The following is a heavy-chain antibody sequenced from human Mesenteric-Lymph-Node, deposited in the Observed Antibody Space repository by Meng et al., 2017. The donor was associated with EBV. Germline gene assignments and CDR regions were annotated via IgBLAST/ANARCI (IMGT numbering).Heavy chain of an antibody. CDR3: ASQPDIVVVPAANYNWFDP. V-gene: IGHV3-21*01. CDR1: GFTFSSYS. D-gene: IGHD2-2*01. CDR2: ISSSSSYI. Sequence: EVQLVESGGGLVKPGGSLRLSGAGPGFTFSSYSMNWVRQAPGKGLEWVSSISSSSSYIYYADSVKGRFTISRDNAKNSLYLQMNSLRAEDTAMYYCASQPDIVVVPAANYNWFDPWGQGTLVTVSS. J-gene: IGHJ5*02.